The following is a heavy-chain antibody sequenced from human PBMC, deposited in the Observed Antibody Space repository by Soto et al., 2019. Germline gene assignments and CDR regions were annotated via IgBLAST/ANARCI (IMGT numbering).Heavy chain of an antibody. Sequence: GESLKISCKGSGYSFTNYWISWVRQMPGKGLEWMGRIDPSDSHTSYSPSFQGHVTISADKSISTAFLQWSSLKASDTAMYYCARLSQLVHDPWGQGTLVTVSS. CDR1: GYSFTNYW. V-gene: IGHV5-10-1*01. CDR2: IDPSDSHT. D-gene: IGHD6-13*01. CDR3: ARLSQLVHDP. J-gene: IGHJ5*02.